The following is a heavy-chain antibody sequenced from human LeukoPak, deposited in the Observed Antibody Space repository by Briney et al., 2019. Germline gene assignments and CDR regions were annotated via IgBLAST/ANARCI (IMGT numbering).Heavy chain of an antibody. CDR1: GYTFTSYG. Sequence: ASVKVSCKASGYTFTSYGISWVRQAPGQGLEWMGWISAYNGNTTYAHTLQGRVTMTTATSTSTAPIELRSLTPDAPSVYYCAREYSGYDWGHFDYWGQGTLVTVSS. J-gene: IGHJ4*02. D-gene: IGHD5-12*01. V-gene: IGHV1-18*01. CDR2: ISAYNGNT. CDR3: AREYSGYDWGHFDY.